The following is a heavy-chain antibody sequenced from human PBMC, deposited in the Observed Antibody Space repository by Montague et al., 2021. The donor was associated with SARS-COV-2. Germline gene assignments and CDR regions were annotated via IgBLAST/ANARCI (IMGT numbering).Heavy chain of an antibody. CDR2: ITVSSGTI. CDR3: ARVRGPTLTTSFVDV. J-gene: IGHJ6*02. V-gene: IGHV3-48*02. Sequence: SLRLSCAASVFTFSNNAIHWVRQAPGKGLEWVSFITVSSGTIYYADSVKGRFTISRDNGKNSLYLQMNSLRDEDTALYYCARVRGPTLTTSFVDVWGQGTRVTVSS. CDR1: VFTFSNNA. D-gene: IGHD4-17*01.